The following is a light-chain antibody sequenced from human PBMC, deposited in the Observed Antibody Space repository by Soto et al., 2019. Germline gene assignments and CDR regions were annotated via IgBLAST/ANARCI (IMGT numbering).Light chain of an antibody. CDR1: QSVLYSSNNKNY. CDR3: QQYYSTPRT. V-gene: IGKV4-1*01. J-gene: IGKJ4*01. Sequence: DIVMTQSPDSLAVSLGERATINCKSSQSVLYSSNNKNYLAWYQQKPGQPPKLLIYWASTRESGVPDRFSGSGSGTDITLTISSLQADDVAVYYGQQYYSTPRTFGVGTKVEIK. CDR2: WAS.